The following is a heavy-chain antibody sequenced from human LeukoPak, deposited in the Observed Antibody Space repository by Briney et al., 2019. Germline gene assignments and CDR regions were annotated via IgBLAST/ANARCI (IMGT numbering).Heavy chain of an antibody. CDR1: GFPFSVYG. J-gene: IGHJ4*02. Sequence: GGSLRLSCAASGFPFSVYGMHWVRQAPGKGPEWVAVIGHDETYTDYADSVKGRFTISRDNSRNSLYLQINGLGAEDTAVYHCARAPSFDYWGQGTLVTVSS. V-gene: IGHV3-33*01. CDR3: ARAPSFDY. CDR2: IGHDETYT.